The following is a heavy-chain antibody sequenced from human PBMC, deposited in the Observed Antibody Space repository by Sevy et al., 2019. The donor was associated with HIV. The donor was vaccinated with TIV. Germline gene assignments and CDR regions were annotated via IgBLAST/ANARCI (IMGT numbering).Heavy chain of an antibody. CDR3: AKEFWGPEY. V-gene: IGHV3-7*01. Sequence: GGSLRLSCAASGFTFDKSWMTWVRQAPGKGLEWVANIKEDGSQKNYVESLKGRFNISRDNAKNTLYLQMTSLRAEETAVYYCAKEFWGPEYWGQGTLVTVSS. J-gene: IGHJ4*02. CDR2: IKEDGSQK. CDR1: GFTFDKSW. D-gene: IGHD7-27*01.